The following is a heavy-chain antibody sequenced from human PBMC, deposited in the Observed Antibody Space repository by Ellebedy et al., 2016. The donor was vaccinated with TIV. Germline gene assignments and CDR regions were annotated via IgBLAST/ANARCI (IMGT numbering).Heavy chain of an antibody. V-gene: IGHV3-74*01. CDR1: GLTLRNYW. D-gene: IGHD3-16*01. Sequence: PGGSLRLSCAASGLTLRNYWMHCVSHAPGKGIIWVARINQDGSVTNYADSVQGRFTLSRDNAKDTPFLEMNSLRADYTAVYYCVPVGDPRGSDPWGQGTLVTVSS. CDR2: INQDGSVT. CDR3: VPVGDPRGSDP. J-gene: IGHJ5*02.